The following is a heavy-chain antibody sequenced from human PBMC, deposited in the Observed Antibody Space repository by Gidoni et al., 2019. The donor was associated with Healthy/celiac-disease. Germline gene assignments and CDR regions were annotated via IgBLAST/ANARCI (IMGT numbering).Heavy chain of an antibody. J-gene: IGHJ3*02. CDR1: CGSISCSSYY. CDR3: GCGAMVLRSIDFDI. D-gene: IGHD5-18*01. Sequence: QLQLQASVTGLVKPAQTLPLTCTAACGSISCSSYYWGWIREPPGQGLEWIGSIYYSGSTYYTQSLKSRVTISVDTSKNQFSLKMSSVTATDTAVYYCGCGAMVLRSIDFDIWGQGTMVTVSS. V-gene: IGHV4-39*01. CDR2: IYYSGST.